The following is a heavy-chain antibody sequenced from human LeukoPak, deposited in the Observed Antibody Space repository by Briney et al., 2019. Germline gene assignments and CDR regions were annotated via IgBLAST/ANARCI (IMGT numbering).Heavy chain of an antibody. CDR1: AYSISSGSY. CDR3: AKLTAESALGYYFDY. Sequence: PSETLSLTCTVSAYSISSGSYWGWVRQSPGKGLEWIGNIYRSGSTDYNPSLKSRVTTALDTSRNAFSLSLMSVTAADTAVYYCAKLTAESALGYYFDYWGQGALVTVSS. CDR2: IYRSGST. V-gene: IGHV4-38-2*02. J-gene: IGHJ4*02. D-gene: IGHD7-27*01.